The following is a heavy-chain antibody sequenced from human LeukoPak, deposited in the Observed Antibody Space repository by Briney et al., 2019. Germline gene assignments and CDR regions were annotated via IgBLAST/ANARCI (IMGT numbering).Heavy chain of an antibody. D-gene: IGHD6-6*01. V-gene: IGHV4-38-2*02. CDR3: ARGSGLSSSIRFDP. CDR1: GYSISSGYY. Sequence: SETLSLTCTVSGYSISSGYYWGWIRQPPGKGLERIGSIYHSGSTYYNPSLKSRVTISVDTSKNQFSLKLSSVTAADTAVYYCARGSGLSSSIRFDPWGQGTLVTVSS. J-gene: IGHJ5*02. CDR2: IYHSGST.